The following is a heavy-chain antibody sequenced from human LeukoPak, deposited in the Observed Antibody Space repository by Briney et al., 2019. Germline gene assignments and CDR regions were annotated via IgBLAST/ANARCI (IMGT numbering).Heavy chain of an antibody. V-gene: IGHV3-11*04. CDR2: ISSSGTTI. J-gene: IGHJ4*02. CDR1: GFTVSSNY. D-gene: IGHD5-12*01. Sequence: PGGSLRLSCAASGFTVSSNYMSWVRQAPGKGLEWVSYISSSGTTIYYADSVKGRFTISRDNAKDSLYLQMNSLRAEDTAVYYCAREGRSGFDSGNSWGQGTLVTVSS. CDR3: AREGRSGFDSGNS.